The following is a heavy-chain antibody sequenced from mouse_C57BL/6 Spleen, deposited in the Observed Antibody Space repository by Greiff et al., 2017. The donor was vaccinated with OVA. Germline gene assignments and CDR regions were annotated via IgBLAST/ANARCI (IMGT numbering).Heavy chain of an antibody. CDR2: IYPGDGDT. J-gene: IGHJ2*01. CDR1: GYAFSSSW. Sequence: VKLMESGPELVKPGASVKISCKASGYAFSSSWLNWVKQRPGKGLEWIGRIYPGDGDTNYNGKFKGKATLTAAKSSSTAYMQLSSLTSEDSAVYYCGRSKLLYCDYWGQGTTLTVSS. CDR3: GRSKLLYCDY. V-gene: IGHV1-82*01. D-gene: IGHD2-12*01.